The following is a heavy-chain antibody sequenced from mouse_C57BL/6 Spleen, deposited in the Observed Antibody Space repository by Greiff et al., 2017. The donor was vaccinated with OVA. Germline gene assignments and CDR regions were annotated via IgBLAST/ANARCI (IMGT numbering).Heavy chain of an antibody. CDR1: GFSINSDCY. J-gene: IGHJ4*01. Sequence: EVQVVESGPSLVRPSQTLSLTCTVTGFSINSDCYWIWIRQFPGNKLEYIGYTFYSGITYYNPSLESRTYITRDTSKNQFSLKLSSVTTEDTATYYCARGHYGSSLVDYWGQGTSVTVSS. V-gene: IGHV3-3*01. CDR2: TFYSGIT. D-gene: IGHD1-1*01. CDR3: ARGHYGSSLVDY.